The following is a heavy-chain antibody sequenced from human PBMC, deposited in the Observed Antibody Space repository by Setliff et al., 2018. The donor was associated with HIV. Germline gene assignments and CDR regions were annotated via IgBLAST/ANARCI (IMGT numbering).Heavy chain of an antibody. CDR3: AKDLVYYDSSGDLDY. CDR2: ISGSGGSP. J-gene: IGHJ6*04. Sequence: GGSLRLSCAASGLTFSSYAMSWVRQAPGKGLEWVSSISGSGGSPYYADSVKGRFTISRDNSKNTLYLQMNSLRAEDTAVYYCAKDLVYYDSSGDLDYWGKGTTVTVSS. CDR1: GLTFSSYA. V-gene: IGHV3-23*01. D-gene: IGHD3-22*01.